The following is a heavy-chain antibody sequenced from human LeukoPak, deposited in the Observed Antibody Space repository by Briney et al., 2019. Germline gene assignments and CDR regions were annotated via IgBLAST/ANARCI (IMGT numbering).Heavy chain of an antibody. J-gene: IGHJ4*02. D-gene: IGHD6-13*01. V-gene: IGHV4-39*07. CDR1: GGSISSSSYY. CDR3: ARLFYKAAAGTLYYFDY. CDR2: IYYSGST. Sequence: SETLSLTCTVSGGSISSSSYYWGWIRQPPGKGLEWIGSIYYSGSTYYNPSLKGRVTISVDTSKNQFSLKLSSVTAADTAVYYCARLFYKAAAGTLYYFDYWGQGTLVTVSS.